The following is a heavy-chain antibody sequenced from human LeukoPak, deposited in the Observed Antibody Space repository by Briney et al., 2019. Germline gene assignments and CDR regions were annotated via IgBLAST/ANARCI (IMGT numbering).Heavy chain of an antibody. Sequence: PSETLSLTCAVYGGSFSGYYWSWIRQPPGKGLEWIGEINHSGSTNYNPSLKSRVTISVDTSKNQFSLKLSSVTAADTAVYYCAKRWYNHYYYYGMDVWGQGTTVTVPS. CDR3: AKRWYNHYYYYGMDV. D-gene: IGHD1-1*01. CDR1: GGSFSGYY. CDR2: INHSGST. J-gene: IGHJ6*02. V-gene: IGHV4-34*01.